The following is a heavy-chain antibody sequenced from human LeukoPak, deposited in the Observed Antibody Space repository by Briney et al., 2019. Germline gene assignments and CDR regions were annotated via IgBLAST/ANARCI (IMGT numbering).Heavy chain of an antibody. J-gene: IGHJ4*02. Sequence: SETLSLTCTVTGGSISSYYWSWIRQPPGKGLEWIGYIYYSGSTNYNPSLKSRVTISVDTSKNQFSLKLSSVTAGDTAVYYCARVGLWDYFDYWGQGTLVTVSS. CDR2: IYYSGST. CDR1: GGSISSYY. V-gene: IGHV4-59*01. CDR3: ARVGLWDYFDY. D-gene: IGHD5-18*01.